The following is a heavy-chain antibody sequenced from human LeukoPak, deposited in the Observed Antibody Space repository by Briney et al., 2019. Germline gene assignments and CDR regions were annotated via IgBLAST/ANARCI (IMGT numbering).Heavy chain of an antibody. D-gene: IGHD6-13*01. CDR1: GGSISSGGYY. J-gene: IGHJ4*02. CDR3: XGXXLARRGSSIAAVDY. V-gene: IGHV4-31*03. Sequence: SETLSLTCTVSGGSISSGGYYWSWIRQHPGKGLEWIGYIYYSGSTYYNPSLKSRVTISVDTSKNEFSLKLSSVTAADTAVYYXXGXXLARRGSSIAAVDYWGQGTLVTVSS. CDR2: IYYSGST.